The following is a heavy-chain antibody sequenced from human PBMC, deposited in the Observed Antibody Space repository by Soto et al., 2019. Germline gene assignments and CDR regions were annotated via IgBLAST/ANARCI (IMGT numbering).Heavy chain of an antibody. CDR2: IDPTDSFT. Sequence: GESLKISCKGSGYNFTSYWIIWVRQMPGKGLEWMGNIDPTDSFTNYSPSFQGRFTISRDNSKSTLYLQMNSLRAEDTAVYYCARSRDGYSFYFYYGMDVWGQGTTVTVSS. J-gene: IGHJ6*02. CDR1: GYNFTSYW. CDR3: ARSRDGYSFYFYYGMDV. D-gene: IGHD4-4*01. V-gene: IGHV5-10-1*01.